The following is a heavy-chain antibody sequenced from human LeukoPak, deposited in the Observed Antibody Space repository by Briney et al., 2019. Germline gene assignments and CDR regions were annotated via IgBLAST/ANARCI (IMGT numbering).Heavy chain of an antibody. D-gene: IGHD3-10*01. J-gene: IGHJ3*02. V-gene: IGHV1-3*01. Sequence: ASVKVSCKASGYTFTSYAMHWVRQAPGQRLEWMGWINAGNGNTKYSQKFQGRVTMTEDTSTDTAYMELSSLRSEDTAVYYCASMTPHYYGSVDAFDIWGQGTMVTVSS. CDR1: GYTFTSYA. CDR2: INAGNGNT. CDR3: ASMTPHYYGSVDAFDI.